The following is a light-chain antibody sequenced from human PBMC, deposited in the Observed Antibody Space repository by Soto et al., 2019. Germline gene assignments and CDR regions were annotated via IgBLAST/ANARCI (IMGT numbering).Light chain of an antibody. Sequence: EIVLTQSPATLSLSPGERATLSCRASQSVRTYLAWYQQKPGQAPRLLIYDASSRATGIPARFSGSGSGIDFTLTISSLEPEDFAVYYCQRRSDWPPITFGQGTRLEIK. CDR2: DAS. CDR3: QRRSDWPPIT. J-gene: IGKJ5*01. CDR1: QSVRTY. V-gene: IGKV3-11*01.